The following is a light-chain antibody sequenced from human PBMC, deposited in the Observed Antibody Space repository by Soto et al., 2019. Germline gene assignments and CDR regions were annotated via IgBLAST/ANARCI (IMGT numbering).Light chain of an antibody. CDR2: DVS. CDR1: SSDVGGYNY. CDR3: SSYTSSSTWV. Sequence: QSALTQPASVSGSPGQSITISCIGSSSDVGGYNYVSWYQQHPGKAPKFMIYDVSNRPSGVSNRFSGSKSGNTASLTISGLQAEDEADYYCSSYTSSSTWVFGGGTKLTVL. V-gene: IGLV2-14*01. J-gene: IGLJ3*02.